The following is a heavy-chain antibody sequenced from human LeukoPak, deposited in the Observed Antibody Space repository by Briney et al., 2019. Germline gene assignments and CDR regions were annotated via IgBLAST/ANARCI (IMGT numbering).Heavy chain of an antibody. V-gene: IGHV1-2*02. CDR3: ARDLRGEWGDPAFDY. J-gene: IGHJ4*02. CDR1: GYTFTGYY. Sequence: ASVKVSCKASGYTFTGYYMHWVRQAPGQGLEWMGWINPNSGGTNYAQKFQGRVTMTRDTSISTAYMELSRLRSDDTAVYYCARDLRGEWGDPAFDYWGQGTLVTLSS. CDR2: INPNSGGT. D-gene: IGHD3-10*01.